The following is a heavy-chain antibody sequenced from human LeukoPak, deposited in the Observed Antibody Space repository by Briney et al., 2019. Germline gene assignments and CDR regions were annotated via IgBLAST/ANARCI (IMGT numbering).Heavy chain of an antibody. CDR3: ARGSNTAMARPHYYYGMDV. CDR2: INHSGST. D-gene: IGHD5-18*01. Sequence: SETLSLTCAVYGGSFSGYYWSWIRQPPGKGLEWIGEINHSGSTNYNPSLKSRVTISVDTSKNQFSLKLSSVTAADTAVYYCARGSNTAMARPHYYYGMDVWGQGTTVTVSS. CDR1: GGSFSGYY. V-gene: IGHV4-34*01. J-gene: IGHJ6*02.